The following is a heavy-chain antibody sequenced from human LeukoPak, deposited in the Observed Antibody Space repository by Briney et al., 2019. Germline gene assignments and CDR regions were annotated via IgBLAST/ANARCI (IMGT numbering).Heavy chain of an antibody. CDR3: AKGGGSGSYYYYYYYMDV. CDR1: GFTFSNYG. CDR2: IRFDESDK. V-gene: IGHV3-30*02. J-gene: IGHJ6*03. D-gene: IGHD3-10*01. Sequence: GGSLRLSCAASGFTFSNYGMHWVRQAPGKGLEWVAHIRFDESDKYYADSVKGRFTISRDISRNTLYLQMNSLGAEDTALYYCAKGGGSGSYYYYYYYMDVWGKGTTVTISS.